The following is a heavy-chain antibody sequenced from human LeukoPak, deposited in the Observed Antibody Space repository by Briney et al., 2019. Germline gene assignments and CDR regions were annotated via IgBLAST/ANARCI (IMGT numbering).Heavy chain of an antibody. CDR2: ISGSGSTV. V-gene: IGHV3-11*01. CDR3: ARDRGNSDPGDWFNS. CDR1: GFTFSDYY. J-gene: IGHJ5*01. Sequence: GGSLRLSCAASGFTFSDYYMSWIRQAPGKGLEWVSYISGSGSTVYYAASVRGRFTISRDNAKNSLFLQMNSLRAEDTAVYYCARDRGNSDPGDWFNSWGQGTLVTVSS. D-gene: IGHD4-23*01.